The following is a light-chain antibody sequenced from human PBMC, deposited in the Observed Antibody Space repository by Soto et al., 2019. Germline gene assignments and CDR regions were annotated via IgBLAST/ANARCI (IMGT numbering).Light chain of an antibody. CDR1: SSNIGAGYD. V-gene: IGLV1-40*01. Sequence: QSVLTQSPSVSGAPGQRVTISCTGSSSNIGAGYDVHWYQQVPGTAPKLLIFGNSNRPSGVPDRFSGSKSGTSASLAITGLQAEDEADYYCQSYDSSLSGSYVFGTGTKLTVL. CDR2: GNS. CDR3: QSYDSSLSGSYV. J-gene: IGLJ1*01.